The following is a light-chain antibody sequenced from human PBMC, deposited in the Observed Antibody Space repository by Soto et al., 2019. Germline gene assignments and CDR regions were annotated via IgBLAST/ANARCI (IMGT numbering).Light chain of an antibody. CDR3: GPRGATMNGRSV. CDR1: SSHIGSNT. CDR2: SNN. J-gene: IGLJ6*01. Sequence: QSVLTQPPSASGTPGQRVIISCSGSSSHIGSNTVNWYQQLPGTAPKLLIYSNNQRPSGVPDRFSGSKSGTSASLAISGLQSEDEADYYCGPRGATMNGRSVFVS. V-gene: IGLV1-44*01.